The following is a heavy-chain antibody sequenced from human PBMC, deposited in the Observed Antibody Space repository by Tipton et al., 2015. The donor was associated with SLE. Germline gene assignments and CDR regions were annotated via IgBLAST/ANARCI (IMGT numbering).Heavy chain of an antibody. CDR2: ISSSGSTI. Sequence: GSLRLSCAASGFTFSSYEMNWVRQAPGKGLEWVSYISSSGSTIYYADSVKGRFTISRDNSKNTLYLQMNSLRAEDTAVYYCAKGYGENWYFDLWGRGTLVTVSS. CDR1: GFTFSSYE. CDR3: AKGYGENWYFDL. D-gene: IGHD4-17*01. V-gene: IGHV3-48*03. J-gene: IGHJ2*01.